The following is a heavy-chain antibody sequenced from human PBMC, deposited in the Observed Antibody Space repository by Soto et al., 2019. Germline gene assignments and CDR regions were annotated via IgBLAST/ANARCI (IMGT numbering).Heavy chain of an antibody. CDR2: ISGSAVYI. J-gene: IGHJ4*02. V-gene: IGHV3-21*01. Sequence: EVQLVESGGGPVRPGGSLKLSCAASGFNFITYSLSWVRQAPGKGLEWVASISGSAVYIDYADSVKGRFTISRDNAKNSLYLQINSLRAEDTATYYCVRDGLDYYDTERLYFDNWGQGTLVTVSS. D-gene: IGHD3-22*01. CDR1: GFNFITYS. CDR3: VRDGLDYYDTERLYFDN.